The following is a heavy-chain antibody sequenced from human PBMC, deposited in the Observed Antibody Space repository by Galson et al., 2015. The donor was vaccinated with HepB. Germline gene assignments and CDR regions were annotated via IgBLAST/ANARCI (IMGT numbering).Heavy chain of an antibody. D-gene: IGHD3-16*01. CDR2: ITTSGSTI. CDR1: GFTFIAYE. J-gene: IGHJ4*02. V-gene: IGHV3-48*03. CDR3: ARDKGRRLWRDVGYIDY. Sequence: SLRLSFAASGFTFIAYEMSWVRLAPGKGLEWISYITTSGSTIYYADSVKGRFTVSRDNAKNSLYLQMTSLRVEDTAVYYCARDKGRRLWRDVGYIDYWGQGVLVTVSS.